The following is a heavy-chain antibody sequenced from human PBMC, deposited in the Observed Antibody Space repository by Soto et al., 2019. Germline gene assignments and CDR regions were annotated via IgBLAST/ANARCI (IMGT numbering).Heavy chain of an antibody. CDR3: AKSLFGGPDI. D-gene: IGHD2-15*01. V-gene: IGHV3-23*01. CDR2: ISGGGGDT. Sequence: PVGSLSLSCAASRFNFSTYAMSWVRQAPGKGLEWVSGISGGGGDTSYADSVRGRFTCSRDNSKNTLYLQMNSLRAEDTALYYCAKSLFGGPDIWGQGTMVTVSS. CDR1: RFNFSTYA. J-gene: IGHJ3*02.